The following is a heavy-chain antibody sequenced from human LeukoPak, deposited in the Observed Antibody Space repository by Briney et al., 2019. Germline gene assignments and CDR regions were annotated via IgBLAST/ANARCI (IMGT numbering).Heavy chain of an antibody. CDR2: INEDGTEM. CDR1: GFTFSSYG. J-gene: IGHJ4*02. Sequence: GGSLRLSCAASGFTFSSYGMHWVRQAPGKGLEWVANINEDGTEMYCVDSVKGRFTISRDSARNSLYLQMNTLRAEDTAIYYCARDLHRSGYSDYWGQGTLVTVSS. V-gene: IGHV3-7*01. D-gene: IGHD3-22*01. CDR3: ARDLHRSGYSDY.